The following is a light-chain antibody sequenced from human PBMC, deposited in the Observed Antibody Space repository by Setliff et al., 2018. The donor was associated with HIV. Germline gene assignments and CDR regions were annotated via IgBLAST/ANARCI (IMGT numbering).Light chain of an antibody. J-gene: IGLJ1*01. V-gene: IGLV2-14*03. Sequence: QSALTQPASVSGSPVQSITLSCTGTSSYVGSYNFVSWYQQHPGRAPKRMIYDVTKRPSGVSDRFSCSKSGNKASLTISVLQTEDEADYYCCSYTSSLTYVFGTGTKVTVL. CDR1: SSYVGSYNF. CDR3: CSYTSSLTYV. CDR2: DVT.